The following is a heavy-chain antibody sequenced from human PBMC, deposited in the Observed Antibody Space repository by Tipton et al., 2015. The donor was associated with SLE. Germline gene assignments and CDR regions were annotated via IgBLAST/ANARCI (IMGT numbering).Heavy chain of an antibody. CDR2: IYYSGNT. Sequence: TLSLTCTVSGDSMSSGGYYWTWIRQLPGKGLEWIGYIYYSGNTYYNPSLGSRLTISVDTSKDQFSLRLTSVTAADTAVYYCARATDWNLSPDVWGKGTTVTVSS. CDR3: ARATDWNLSPDV. CDR1: GDSMSSGGYY. D-gene: IGHD1-7*01. J-gene: IGHJ6*04. V-gene: IGHV4-31*03.